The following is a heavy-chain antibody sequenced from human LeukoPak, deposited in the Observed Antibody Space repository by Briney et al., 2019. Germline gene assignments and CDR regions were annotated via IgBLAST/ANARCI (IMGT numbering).Heavy chain of an antibody. CDR2: MSGSGDIT. D-gene: IGHD1-26*01. CDR3: SKGPWDLPHAFDI. Sequence: PGGSLRLSCAASGFTFSICAMSWVRQAPGRGLECVSTMSGSGDITRYADSVKGRLVVSRDNSKNTLYLQMNSLRAEDTAIYYCSKGPWDLPHAFDIWGLGTMVTVSS. V-gene: IGHV3-23*01. CDR1: GFTFSICA. J-gene: IGHJ3*02.